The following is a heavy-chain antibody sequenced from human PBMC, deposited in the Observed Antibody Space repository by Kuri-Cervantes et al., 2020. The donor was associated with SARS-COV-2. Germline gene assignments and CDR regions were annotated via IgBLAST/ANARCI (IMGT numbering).Heavy chain of an antibody. J-gene: IGHJ6*02. CDR1: GFTFSSYS. CDR2: ISYDGSNK. CDR3: AKDLGVPAAIEMFYYYYGMDV. V-gene: IGHV3-30*18. Sequence: GESLKISCAASGFTFSSYSMNWVRQAPGKGLEWVAVISYDGSNKYYADSVKGRFTISRDNSKNTLYLQMNSLRAEDTAVYYCAKDLGVPAAIEMFYYYYGMDVWGQGTTVTVSS. D-gene: IGHD2-2*01.